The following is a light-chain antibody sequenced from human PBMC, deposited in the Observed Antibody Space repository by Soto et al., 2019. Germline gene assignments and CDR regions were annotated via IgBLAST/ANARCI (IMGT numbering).Light chain of an antibody. J-gene: IGKJ2*01. CDR2: AAS. CDR3: QQFASSPL. CDR1: QSVNSGN. V-gene: IGKV3-20*01. Sequence: EIVLTQSPGTLSLSPGERATLSCRASQSVNSGNLAWYQQKPGQAPRLLIYAASSRATGIPDRFSGSGSGTDFTLTISRLEPDDFAVYYCQQFASSPLFGQGTKLEIK.